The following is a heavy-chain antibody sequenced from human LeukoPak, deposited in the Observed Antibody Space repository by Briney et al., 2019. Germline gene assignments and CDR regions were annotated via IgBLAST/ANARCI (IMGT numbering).Heavy chain of an antibody. V-gene: IGHV3-74*01. CDR1: GFTFSSYW. CDR3: ASGSVAGTIDY. Sequence: GGSLRLSCAASGFTFSSYWMHWVRQAPGKGLVWVSRINSDGSSTSYADSVKGRFTISRDNAKNTLYLQMNSLRAEDTAVYYCASGSVAGTIDYWGQGTLVTVSS. D-gene: IGHD6-19*01. J-gene: IGHJ4*02. CDR2: INSDGSST.